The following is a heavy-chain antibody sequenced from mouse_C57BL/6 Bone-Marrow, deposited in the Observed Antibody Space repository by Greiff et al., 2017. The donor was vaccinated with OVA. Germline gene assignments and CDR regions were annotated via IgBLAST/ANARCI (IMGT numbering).Heavy chain of an antibody. CDR1: GFTFSSYT. Sequence: DVMLVESGGGLVKPGGSLKLSCAASGFTFSSYTMSWVRQTPEKRLEWVATISGGGGNTYYPDSVKGRFTISRDNAKNTLYLQMSSLRSEDTALYYCARPPFAYWGQGTLVTVSA. CDR2: ISGGGGNT. V-gene: IGHV5-9*01. CDR3: ARPPFAY. J-gene: IGHJ3*01.